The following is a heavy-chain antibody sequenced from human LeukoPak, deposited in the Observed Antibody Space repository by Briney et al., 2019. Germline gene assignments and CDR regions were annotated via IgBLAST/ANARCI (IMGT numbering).Heavy chain of an antibody. J-gene: IGHJ6*04. Sequence: SETLSLTCAVYGGSFSGYYWSWIRQPPGKGLEWIGEINHSGSTNYNPSLKSRVTISVDTSKNQFSLKLSSVTAADTAVYYCASPKRGRGYKDVWGKGTTVTISS. CDR1: GGSFSGYY. D-gene: IGHD5-12*01. CDR3: ASPKRGRGYKDV. V-gene: IGHV4-34*01. CDR2: INHSGST.